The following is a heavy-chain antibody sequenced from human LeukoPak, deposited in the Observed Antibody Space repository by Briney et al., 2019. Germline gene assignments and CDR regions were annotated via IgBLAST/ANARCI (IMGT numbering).Heavy chain of an antibody. Sequence: GGSLRFSCAASGFTFDTYGMNWVRQAPGKGLEWVSFITGGSNTIYYADSVKGRFTISRDNAKNSLYLQMNSLRVEDTAVYYCARDRMGGSFDYWGQGTLVTVSS. CDR1: GFTFDTYG. CDR3: ARDRMGGSFDY. CDR2: ITGGSNTI. D-gene: IGHD2-15*01. V-gene: IGHV3-48*01. J-gene: IGHJ4*02.